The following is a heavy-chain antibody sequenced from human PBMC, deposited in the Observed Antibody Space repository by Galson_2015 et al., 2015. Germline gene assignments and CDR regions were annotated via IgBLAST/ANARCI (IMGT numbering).Heavy chain of an antibody. CDR1: GHSFTDYA. J-gene: IGHJ4*02. CDR3: EILAAATSH. Sequence: SVKVSCKASGHSFTDYAMHWVRQAPGQRLEWMGWINTGNGNTECLQKFQGRVTITRDTSASTAYMELSSLTSEDTAVYYCEILAAATSHWGQGTLVTVSS. V-gene: IGHV1-3*04. D-gene: IGHD1-26*01. CDR2: INTGNGNT.